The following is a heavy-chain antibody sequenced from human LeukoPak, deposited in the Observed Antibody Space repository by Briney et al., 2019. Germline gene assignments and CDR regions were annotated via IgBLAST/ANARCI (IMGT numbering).Heavy chain of an antibody. CDR1: GGTFSSYA. Sequence: SVKVSCKASGGTFSSYAISWVRQAPGQGLGWMGGIIPIFGTANYAQKFQGRVTITTDESTSTAYMELSSLRSEDTAVYYCASGRYSSSSRFDYWGQGTLVTVSS. J-gene: IGHJ4*02. V-gene: IGHV1-69*05. D-gene: IGHD6-6*01. CDR3: ASGRYSSSSRFDY. CDR2: IIPIFGTA.